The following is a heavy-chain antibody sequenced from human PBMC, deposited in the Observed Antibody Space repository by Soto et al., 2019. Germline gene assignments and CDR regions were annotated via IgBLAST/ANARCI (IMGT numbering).Heavy chain of an antibody. V-gene: IGHV1-2*02. CDR2: IHPNSGGT. J-gene: IGHJ6*02. D-gene: IGHD1-1*01. Sequence: QVQLVQSGAEVKKPGASVKVSCKASGYTFTGYYMHWVRQAPGQGLEWMGWIHPNSGGTNYEQKFQGRATMTRDTSISTAYMDLRRLRSNATDVDYCARTGVQAVSYYYYGMDVWGQGTTVTVSS. CDR3: ARTGVQAVSYYYYGMDV. CDR1: GYTFTGYY.